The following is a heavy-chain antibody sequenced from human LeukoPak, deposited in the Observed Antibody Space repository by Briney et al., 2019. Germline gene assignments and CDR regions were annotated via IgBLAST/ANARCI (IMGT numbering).Heavy chain of an antibody. CDR3: ARALYSSRRSMTNWFDP. CDR1: GYTFTSYG. CDR2: INPNSGGT. V-gene: IGHV1-2*02. J-gene: IGHJ5*02. D-gene: IGHD6-13*01. Sequence: ASVKVSCKASGYTFTSYGISWVRQAPGQGLEWMGWINPNSGGTNYAQKFQGRVTMTRDTSIRTAYMELSRLRSDDTAVYYRARALYSSRRSMTNWFDPWGQGTLVTVSS.